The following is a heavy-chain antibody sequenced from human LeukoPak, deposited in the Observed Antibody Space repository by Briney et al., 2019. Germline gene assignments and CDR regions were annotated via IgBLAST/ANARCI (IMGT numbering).Heavy chain of an antibody. CDR1: GYSFTSYW. CDR3: ASGVSGYSYGFDY. CDR2: IYPGDSDI. Sequence: GESLKISCKGSGYSFTSYWIGWVRQMPGKGLEWMGTIYPGDSDIRYSPSFQGQVTVSADKSINTAYLQWSSLKASDTAMYYCASGVSGYSYGFDYWGQGTLVTVSS. J-gene: IGHJ4*02. D-gene: IGHD5-18*01. V-gene: IGHV5-51*01.